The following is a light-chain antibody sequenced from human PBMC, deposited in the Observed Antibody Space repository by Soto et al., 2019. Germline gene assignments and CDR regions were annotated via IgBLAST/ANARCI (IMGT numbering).Light chain of an antibody. CDR1: QSVSNN. J-gene: IGKJ1*01. CDR2: NIF. Sequence: DIQMTQSPSSLSASVGDRVTITCRASQSVSNNLNWYQQKPGKAPNLLIYNIFYLQNGVSSRFSGSGSETDFTLTISNLQREDLATYYCQQSYGDRTFGQGTKVEIK. CDR3: QQSYGDRT. V-gene: IGKV1-39*01.